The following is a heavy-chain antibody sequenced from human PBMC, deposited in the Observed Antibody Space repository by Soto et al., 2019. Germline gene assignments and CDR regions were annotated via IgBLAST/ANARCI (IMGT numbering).Heavy chain of an antibody. CDR1: GFTFSSYA. CDR3: ARDFGAAAGTPTFDY. J-gene: IGHJ4*02. CDR2: ISYDGSNK. Sequence: GGSLRLSCAASGFTFSSYAMHWVRQAPGKGLEWVAVISYDGSNKYYADSVKGRFTISRDNSKNTLYLQMNSLRAEDTAVYYCARDFGAAAGTPTFDYWGQGTLVTVSS. V-gene: IGHV3-30-3*01. D-gene: IGHD6-13*01.